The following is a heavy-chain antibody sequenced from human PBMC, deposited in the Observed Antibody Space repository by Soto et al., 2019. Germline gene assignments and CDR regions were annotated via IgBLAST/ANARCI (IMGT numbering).Heavy chain of an antibody. J-gene: IGHJ5*02. CDR2: INPDNGNT. CDR3: ARGIATGQLDP. Sequence: GASVKVSWKASGYTFTRYTMNWVHQAPGQRLEWMGWINPDNGNTKSSQKFQDRVIITRDTSASTAYMDLSSLRSEDTAVYYCARGIATGQLDPWGQGTLVTVSS. CDR1: GYTFTRYT. D-gene: IGHD2-15*01. V-gene: IGHV1-3*01.